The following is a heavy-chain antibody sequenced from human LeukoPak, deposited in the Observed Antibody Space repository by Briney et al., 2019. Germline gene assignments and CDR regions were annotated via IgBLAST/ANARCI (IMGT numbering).Heavy chain of an antibody. D-gene: IGHD3-10*01. CDR2: ISGSGGST. J-gene: IGHJ3*02. Sequence: GGSLRLSCAASGFTFSSYAMSWVRQAPGKGLEWVSAISGSGGSTYYADSVKGRFTISRDNAKTSLYLQINSLRAEDTAVYYCARDSYWLGGTIGAFDIWGQGTMVTVSS. V-gene: IGHV3-23*01. CDR3: ARDSYWLGGTIGAFDI. CDR1: GFTFSSYA.